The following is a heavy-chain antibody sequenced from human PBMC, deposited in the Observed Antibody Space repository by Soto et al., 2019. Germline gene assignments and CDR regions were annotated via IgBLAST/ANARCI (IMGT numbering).Heavy chain of an antibody. V-gene: IGHV3-23*01. CDR3: ARLVVVAATPFDS. D-gene: IGHD2-15*01. CDR1: GFAFSSYA. CDR2: ISGGGRNT. Sequence: GSLRLSCAASGFAFSSYAMTWVRQAPGKGLEWVSAISGGGRNTYYADSVKGRFTISRDNSKNTLFLQLNSLRAEDTAVYYCARLVVVAATPFDSWCQGTLVTVSS. J-gene: IGHJ4*02.